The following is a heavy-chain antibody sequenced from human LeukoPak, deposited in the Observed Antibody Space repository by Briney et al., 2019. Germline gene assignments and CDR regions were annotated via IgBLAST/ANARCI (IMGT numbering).Heavy chain of an antibody. CDR2: IYYSGST. CDR3: ATGDPSG. D-gene: IGHD4-17*01. Sequence: PGGSLRLSCAASGFTFSSYAMSWVRQPPGKGLEWIGSIYYSGSTYYNPSLKSRVTISVDTSKNQFSLKLSSVTAADTAVYYCATGDPSGWGQGTLVTVSS. V-gene: IGHV4-38-2*01. J-gene: IGHJ4*02. CDR1: GFTFSSYA.